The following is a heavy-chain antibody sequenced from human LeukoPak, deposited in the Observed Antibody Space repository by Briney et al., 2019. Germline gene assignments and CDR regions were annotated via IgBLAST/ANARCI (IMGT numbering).Heavy chain of an antibody. Sequence: PGGSLRLSCAAPGFTFSSYGMHWVRQAPGKGLEWVAFIRYDGSNKYYADSVKGRFTISRDNSKNTLYLQMNSLRAEDTAVYYCAKDSDWNDVRGVSTSNFDYWGQGTLVTVSS. CDR1: GFTFSSYG. CDR2: IRYDGSNK. CDR3: AKDSDWNDVRGVSTSNFDY. J-gene: IGHJ4*02. V-gene: IGHV3-30*02. D-gene: IGHD1-1*01.